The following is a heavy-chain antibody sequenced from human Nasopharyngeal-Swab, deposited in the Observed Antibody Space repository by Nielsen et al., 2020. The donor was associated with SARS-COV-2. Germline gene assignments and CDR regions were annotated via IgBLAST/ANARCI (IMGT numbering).Heavy chain of an antibody. CDR2: ISGSGGST. CDR1: GFTFSSYA. CDR3: AKGGAGYSGYDDY. D-gene: IGHD5-12*01. V-gene: IGHV3-23*01. J-gene: IGHJ4*02. Sequence: GESLKISCAASGFTFSSYAMSWVRQAPGKGLEWASAISGSGGSTYYADSVKGRFTISRDNSKNTLYLQMNSLRAEDTAVYYCAKGGAGYSGYDDYWGQGTLVTVSS.